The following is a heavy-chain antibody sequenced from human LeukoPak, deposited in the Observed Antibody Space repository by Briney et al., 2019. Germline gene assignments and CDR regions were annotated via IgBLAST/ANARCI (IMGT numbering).Heavy chain of an antibody. Sequence: GGSLRLSCAASGFTFSSYGMHWVRQAPGKGLEWVSGINRNGGSTDYADSVKGRFTISRDNAKNSHFLQMNSLRVEDTALYYCARGFRNGPFDCWGQGTLVTVSS. CDR1: GFTFSSYG. D-gene: IGHD2-8*01. V-gene: IGHV3-20*04. CDR3: ARGFRNGPFDC. J-gene: IGHJ4*02. CDR2: INRNGGST.